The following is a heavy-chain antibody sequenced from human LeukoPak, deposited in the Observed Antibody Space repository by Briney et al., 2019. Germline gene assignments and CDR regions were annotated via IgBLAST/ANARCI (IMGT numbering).Heavy chain of an antibody. CDR1: GFTFDDYG. CDR2: ITNWNGGST. CDR3: ARCSRSSTDCYSAFDI. Sequence: GGSLRLSCEASGFTFDDYGMSWVRQSTGKGLEWVSAITNWNGGSTGYADSVRGRFTISRDNAKNSLYLQMNSLRAEDTALYYCARCSRSSTDCYSAFDIWGQGTMVTVSS. V-gene: IGHV3-20*04. J-gene: IGHJ3*02. D-gene: IGHD2-2*02.